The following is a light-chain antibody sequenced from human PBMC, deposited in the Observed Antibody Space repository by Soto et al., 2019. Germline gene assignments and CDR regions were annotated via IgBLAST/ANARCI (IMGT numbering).Light chain of an antibody. CDR1: GSDLTTNDY. CDR3: SSYADSNTLI. Sequence: QSVLTQPPSTSGSPGQSVTISCTGSGSDLTTNDYVSWYQQHPGKAPKLIIYEVNRRPSGVPDRFSGSKSGNTASLTVSGLQAEDEAVYHCSSYADSNTLIFGGGTQLTVL. J-gene: IGLJ2*01. CDR2: EVN. V-gene: IGLV2-8*01.